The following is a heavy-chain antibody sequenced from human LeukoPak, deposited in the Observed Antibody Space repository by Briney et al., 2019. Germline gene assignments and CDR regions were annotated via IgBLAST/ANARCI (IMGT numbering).Heavy chain of an antibody. CDR2: IYYSGST. D-gene: IGHD6-19*01. Sequence: SETLSLTCTVSGGSISSYYWSWIRQPPGKGLEWIGYIYYSGSTNYNPSLKSRATISVDTSKNQFSLKLSSVTAADTAVYYCARGRASESSGWFSYYFDYWGQGTLVTVSS. CDR1: GGSISSYY. V-gene: IGHV4-59*12. J-gene: IGHJ4*02. CDR3: ARGRASESSGWFSYYFDY.